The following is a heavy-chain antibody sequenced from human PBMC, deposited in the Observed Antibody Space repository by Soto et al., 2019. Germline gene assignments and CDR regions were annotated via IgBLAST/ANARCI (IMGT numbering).Heavy chain of an antibody. J-gene: IGHJ6*02. CDR3: ASLGYCTNGVCYDYYYYGMDV. CDR2: IDPSDSYT. V-gene: IGHV5-10-1*01. D-gene: IGHD2-8*01. CDR1: GYSFTSYW. Sequence: GESLKISCKGSGYSFTSYWISWVRQMPGKCLEWMWRIDPSDSYTNYSPSFQGHVTISADKSISTAYLQWSSLKASDTAMYYCASLGYCTNGVCYDYYYYGMDVWGQGTTVTVSS.